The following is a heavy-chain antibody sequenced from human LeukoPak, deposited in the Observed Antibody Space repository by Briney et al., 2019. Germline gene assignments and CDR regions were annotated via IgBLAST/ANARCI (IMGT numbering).Heavy chain of an antibody. D-gene: IGHD3-10*01. CDR2: ISGSGGST. CDR3: AKHYYGSGSGGDC. V-gene: IGHV3-23*01. CDR1: GFTFSSYA. Sequence: PGGSLRLSRAASGFTFSSYAMSWVRQAPGEGLGWVSAISGSGGSTSYADSVKGRFTITKHNSKNTLYLQMNRLRAEDTAVYCCAKHYYGSGSGGDCWGQGTLVTVSS. J-gene: IGHJ4*02.